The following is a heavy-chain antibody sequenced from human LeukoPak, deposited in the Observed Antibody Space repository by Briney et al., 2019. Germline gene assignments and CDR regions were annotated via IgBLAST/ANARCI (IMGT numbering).Heavy chain of an antibody. V-gene: IGHV3-53*01. CDR2: IYSGGST. J-gene: IGHJ5*02. CDR3: ARDRDNLYRNWFDP. D-gene: IGHD2-2*02. Sequence: TGGSLRLSCAASGFTVSSNYMSWVRQAPGKGLEWVSVIYSGGSTYYADSVKGRFTIFRDNAKNTLNLQMNSLRAEDTAVYYCARDRDNLYRNWFDPWGQGTLVTVSS. CDR1: GFTVSSNY.